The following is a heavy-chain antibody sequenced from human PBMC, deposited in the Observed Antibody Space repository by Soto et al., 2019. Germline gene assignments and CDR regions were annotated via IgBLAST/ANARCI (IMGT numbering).Heavy chain of an antibody. CDR1: GFSFNLFT. Sequence: GGSLRLSCAASGFSFNLFTFHWVRQAPGKGLEWVSVIYSGGSTYYADSVKGRFTISRDNSKNTLYLQMNSLRAEDTAVYYCARSLYYYDSSGSGIDAFDIWGQGTMVTVSS. D-gene: IGHD3-22*01. V-gene: IGHV3-66*01. J-gene: IGHJ3*02. CDR3: ARSLYYYDSSGSGIDAFDI. CDR2: IYSGGST.